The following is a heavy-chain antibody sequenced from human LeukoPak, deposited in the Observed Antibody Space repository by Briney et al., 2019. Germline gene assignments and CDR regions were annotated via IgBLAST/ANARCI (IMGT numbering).Heavy chain of an antibody. D-gene: IGHD4-23*01. Sequence: GGSLRLSCAASGFTFNIYAMAWVRQAPGKGLEWVSAISDTGYSIYYADSVQGRFTISRDNSKNIMYLQMNSLRAEDTAVYYCASSPPTGITVTYFDYWGQGALVTVSS. CDR1: GFTFNIYA. V-gene: IGHV3-23*01. CDR2: ISDTGYSI. CDR3: ASSPPTGITVTYFDY. J-gene: IGHJ4*02.